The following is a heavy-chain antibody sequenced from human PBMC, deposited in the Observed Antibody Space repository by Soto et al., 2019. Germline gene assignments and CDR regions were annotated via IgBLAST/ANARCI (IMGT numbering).Heavy chain of an antibody. V-gene: IGHV3-30*18. Sequence: GVSLRLSCAASGFTFSSYGMHWVRQAPGKGLEWVAVISYDGGNKYYADSVKGRFTISRDNSKNTLYLQMNSLRAEDTAVYYCAKEKRDSPFYYYYGMDVWGQGTTVTLSS. J-gene: IGHJ6*02. CDR2: ISYDGGNK. D-gene: IGHD2-21*01. CDR3: AKEKRDSPFYYYYGMDV. CDR1: GFTFSSYG.